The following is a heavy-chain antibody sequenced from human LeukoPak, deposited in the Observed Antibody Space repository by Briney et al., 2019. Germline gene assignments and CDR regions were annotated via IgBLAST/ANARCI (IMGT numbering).Heavy chain of an antibody. CDR3: VRETRESVAAAATTTRDWYFDL. Sequence: GGSLRLSCAASGFTVSSNYMTWVRQAPGKGLEWVSVIYSGNSGGSTYYADSVKGRFTTSRDNSKNTLYLQMNGLRPEDTAVYYCVRETRESVAAAATTTRDWYFDLWGRGTLVTVSS. CDR2: IYSGNSGGST. V-gene: IGHV3-53*01. CDR1: GFTVSSNY. D-gene: IGHD6-13*01. J-gene: IGHJ2*01.